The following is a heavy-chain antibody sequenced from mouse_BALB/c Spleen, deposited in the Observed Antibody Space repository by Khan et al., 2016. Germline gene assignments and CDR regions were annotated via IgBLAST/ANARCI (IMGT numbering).Heavy chain of an antibody. J-gene: IGHJ4*01. CDR1: EYEFPSHD. V-gene: IGHV5-2*01. CDR2: INSDGGST. CDR3: ARHGNNAMDY. D-gene: IGHD2-1*01. Sequence: EVELVESGGGLVQPGESLKLSCESNEYEFPSHDMSWVRKTSVKRLELVAAINSDGGSTYYPDTMESRFIISRDNTKKILYLQMSSLSSEDTALYYCARHGNNAMDYWGPGTSVTVSS.